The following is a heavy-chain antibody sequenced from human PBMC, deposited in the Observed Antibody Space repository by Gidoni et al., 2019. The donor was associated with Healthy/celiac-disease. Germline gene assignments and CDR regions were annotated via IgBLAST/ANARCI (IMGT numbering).Heavy chain of an antibody. D-gene: IGHD2-2*02. Sequence: QVQLVESGGGVVQPGRSLRLPCAASGFTFSSYAMHWVRQAPGKGLEWVAVISYDGSNKYYADSVKGRFTISRDNSKNTLYLQMNSLRAEDTAVYYCARVDCSSTSCYTFDYWGQGTLVTVSS. J-gene: IGHJ4*02. CDR2: ISYDGSNK. V-gene: IGHV3-30*16. CDR3: ARVDCSSTSCYTFDY. CDR1: GFTFSSYA.